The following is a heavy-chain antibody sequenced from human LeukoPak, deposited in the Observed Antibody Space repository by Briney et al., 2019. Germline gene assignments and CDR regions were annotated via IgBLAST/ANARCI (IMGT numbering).Heavy chain of an antibody. CDR3: AREDYDSSGYYGGIDY. J-gene: IGHJ4*02. CDR2: IYYSGST. Sequence: PSETLSLTCTVSGGSISSYYWSWIRQPPGKGLGWIGYIYYSGSTNYNPSLKSRVTISVDTSKNQFSLKLSSVTAAGTAVYYCAREDYDSSGYYGGIDYWGQGTLVTVSS. V-gene: IGHV4-59*01. D-gene: IGHD3-22*01. CDR1: GGSISSYY.